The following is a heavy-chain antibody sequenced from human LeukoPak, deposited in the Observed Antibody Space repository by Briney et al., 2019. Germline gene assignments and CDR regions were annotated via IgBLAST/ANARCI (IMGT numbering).Heavy chain of an antibody. J-gene: IGHJ4*02. CDR1: GYTFTGYY. CDR3: AREDCSGGSCYSFDY. CDR2: INPNSGGT. D-gene: IGHD2-15*01. Sequence: GSVKVSCKASGYTFTGYYMHWVRQAPGQGLEWMGWINPNSGGTNYAQKFQGRVTITADKSTSTAYMELSSLRSEDTAVYYCAREDCSGGSCYSFDYWGQGTLVTVSS. V-gene: IGHV1-2*02.